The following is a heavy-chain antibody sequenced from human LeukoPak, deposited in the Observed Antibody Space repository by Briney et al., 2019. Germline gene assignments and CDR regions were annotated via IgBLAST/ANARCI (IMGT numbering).Heavy chain of an antibody. CDR2: IYYSGST. CDR1: GGSIRNYY. Sequence: PSEILSLTCTVSGGSIRNYYWSWIRQPPGKGLEWIGYIYYSGSTNYNPSLKSRVTISVDTSKNQFSLKLSSVTAADTAVYYCARVYYSSSYDYWYFDLWGRGTLVTVSS. D-gene: IGHD6-13*01. CDR3: ARVYYSSSYDYWYFDL. J-gene: IGHJ2*01. V-gene: IGHV4-59*01.